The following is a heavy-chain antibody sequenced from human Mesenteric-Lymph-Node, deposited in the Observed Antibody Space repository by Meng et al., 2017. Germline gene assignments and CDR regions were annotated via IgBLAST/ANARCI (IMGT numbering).Heavy chain of an antibody. CDR3: TREENSSGYYYIVNAFDI. V-gene: IGHV3-49*04. J-gene: IGHJ3*02. CDR1: GFTFGDYA. CDR2: IRSKAYGGTT. D-gene: IGHD3-22*01. Sequence: GESLKISCTASGFTFGDYAMSWVRQAPGKGLEWVGCIRSKAYGGTTESAASVKGRFTISRDDSKSIAYLQMNSLKTEDTAVYYCTREENSSGYYYIVNAFDIWGQGTMVTVSS.